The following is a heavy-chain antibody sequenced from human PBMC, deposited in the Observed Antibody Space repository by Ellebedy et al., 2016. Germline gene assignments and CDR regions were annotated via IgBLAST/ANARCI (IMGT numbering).Heavy chain of an antibody. J-gene: IGHJ4*02. V-gene: IGHV5-51*01. CDR1: GYSFTSYW. D-gene: IGHD4-17*01. Sequence: GGSLRLSCKDSGYSFTSYWIGWVRQMPGKGLEWMGIIYPGDSDTRYSPSFQGQVTISADKSLSTAYLQWTSLKASDTAMYYCARLSGYGGYGDFDYWGQGTLVTVSS. CDR3: ARLSGYGGYGDFDY. CDR2: IYPGDSDT.